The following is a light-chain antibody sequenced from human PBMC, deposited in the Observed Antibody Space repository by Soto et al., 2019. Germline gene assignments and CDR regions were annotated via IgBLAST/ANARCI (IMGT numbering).Light chain of an antibody. CDR2: AAS. CDR3: QQYNNWPPLT. J-gene: IGKJ4*01. Sequence: EIVITQSPAPLSVSPGEGATLSCRASQRVSSNLAWYQQKPGQAPRLLIYAASTRATGIPARFSGSGSGTEFTLTISSLQSEDFAVYYCQQYNNWPPLTFGGGTKVEIK. V-gene: IGKV3-15*01. CDR1: QRVSSN.